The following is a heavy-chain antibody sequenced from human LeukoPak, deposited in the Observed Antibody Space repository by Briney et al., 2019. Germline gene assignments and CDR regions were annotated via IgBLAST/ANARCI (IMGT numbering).Heavy chain of an antibody. CDR3: ARVQLSSSSPGFDY. J-gene: IGHJ4*02. Sequence: ASVKVSCKASGYTFTSYGISWVRQAPGQGLEWMGWINPNSGGTNYAQKFQGRVTMTRDTSISTAYMELSRLRSDDTAVYYCARVQLSSSSPGFDYWGQGTLVTVSS. V-gene: IGHV1-2*02. D-gene: IGHD6-6*01. CDR2: INPNSGGT. CDR1: GYTFTSYG.